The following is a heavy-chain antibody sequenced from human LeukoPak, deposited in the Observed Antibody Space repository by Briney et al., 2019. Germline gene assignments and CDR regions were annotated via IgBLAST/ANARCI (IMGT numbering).Heavy chain of an antibody. Sequence: SVKLPCKASGGTISSYAISWVRQAPGQGLEWMGGIILILGKANYAHKYQGGVTVTAGESTRTAYMELGSLGCEDTAGCYCASQLSRGIAGGSDYLGEGGLVAVSS. CDR3: ASQLSRGIAGGSDY. D-gene: IGHD6-13*01. CDR1: GGTISSYA. CDR2: IILILGKA. V-gene: IGHV1-69*19. J-gene: IGHJ4*02.